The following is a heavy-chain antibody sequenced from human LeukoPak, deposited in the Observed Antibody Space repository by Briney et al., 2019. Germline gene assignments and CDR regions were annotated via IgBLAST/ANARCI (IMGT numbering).Heavy chain of an antibody. V-gene: IGHV4-38-2*01. CDR2: ISHSGST. Sequence: PSETLSLTCAVSGYSISRGYYWNWIRQFPGKGLEWIGSISHSGSTSYNPSLKRRITISLETSKNQFSLRLISATAADSALYYCARGEVGEFDYWGQGRLVIVSS. CDR1: GYSISRGYY. J-gene: IGHJ4*02. CDR3: ARGEVGEFDY. D-gene: IGHD3-10*01.